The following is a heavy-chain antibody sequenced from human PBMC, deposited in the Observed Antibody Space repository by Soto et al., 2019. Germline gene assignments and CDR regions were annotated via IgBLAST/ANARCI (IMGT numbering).Heavy chain of an antibody. Sequence: SETLSRTCTVSGGSINSGRFIGYYWTGIRQHPGEGLEWMGSVFCNGTTYYNPSLKSRLTISVETSQRQFSLSLTSVTAADTAVYYCARIIHNDSGYYPYYLDYWAQGTVVTFSS. CDR2: VFCNGTT. V-gene: IGHV4-31*03. J-gene: IGHJ4*02. CDR1: GGSINSGRFIGYY. CDR3: ARIIHNDSGYYPYYLDY. D-gene: IGHD3-22*01.